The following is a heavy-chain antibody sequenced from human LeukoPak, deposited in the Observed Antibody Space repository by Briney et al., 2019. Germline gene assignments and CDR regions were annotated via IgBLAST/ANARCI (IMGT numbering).Heavy chain of an antibody. CDR1: GFAFSDYY. Sequence: GGTLRLSCAGSGFAFSDYYMTWIRQAPGKGLEWISYITSSGSTIHYADSVKGRFTISRDNAKNSVYLEMNDLRLEDTALYYCARDRNSGGAFDIWGRGTMVTVSS. V-gene: IGHV3-11*01. J-gene: IGHJ3*02. CDR2: ITSSGSTI. CDR3: ARDRNSGGAFDI. D-gene: IGHD1-14*01.